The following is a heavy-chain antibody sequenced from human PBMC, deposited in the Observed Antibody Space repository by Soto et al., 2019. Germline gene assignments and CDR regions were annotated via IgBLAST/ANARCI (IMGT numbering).Heavy chain of an antibody. Sequence: LRLSCAASGFNVSTNYMTWVRQAPGKGLEWVSVIYSGGTTYYADSVKGRFIISRDNFKNTLYLQMNNLRAEGTALYYCARGSGSLYYFHYWGQGTLVTVSS. V-gene: IGHV3-53*01. CDR2: IYSGGTT. D-gene: IGHD1-26*01. CDR3: ARGSGSLYYFHY. CDR1: GFNVSTNY. J-gene: IGHJ4*02.